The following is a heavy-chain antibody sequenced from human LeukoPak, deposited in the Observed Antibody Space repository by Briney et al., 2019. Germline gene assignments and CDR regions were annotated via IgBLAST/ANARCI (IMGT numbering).Heavy chain of an antibody. J-gene: IGHJ6*03. D-gene: IGHD4-17*01. CDR2: ISGSGGRT. Sequence: GGSLRLSCAASGFTFSSYSMNWVRQAPGKGLEWVSVISGSGGRTYYADSVKGRFTISRDNSKKTLYLQMNSLRAEDTAVYYCAKLYGDYFFYYYMDVWGKGTTVTVSS. CDR3: AKLYGDYFFYYYMDV. V-gene: IGHV3-23*01. CDR1: GFTFSSYS.